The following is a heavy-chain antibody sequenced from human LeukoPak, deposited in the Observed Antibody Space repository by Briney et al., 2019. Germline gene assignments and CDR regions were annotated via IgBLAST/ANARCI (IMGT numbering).Heavy chain of an antibody. CDR2: IYHSGST. CDR3: ARFVYCGGDCYALEN. V-gene: IGHV4-59*01. CDR1: GGSIRCDD. D-gene: IGHD2-21*02. Sequence: SETLSLTFTVSGGSIRCDDWSWIRKPPGKGLEYIGYIYHSGSTNYNPSLKSRVTISVDTSKNQFSLKLSSVTAADTAVYYCARFVYCGGDCYALENWGQGALVTVSS. J-gene: IGHJ4*02.